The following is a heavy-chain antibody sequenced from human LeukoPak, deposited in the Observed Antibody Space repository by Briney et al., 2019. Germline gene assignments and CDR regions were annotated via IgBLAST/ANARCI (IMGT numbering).Heavy chain of an antibody. CDR2: IYPGDSDT. CDR1: GSSFTSYW. V-gene: IGHV5-51*01. Sequence: GASLQISWKGSGSSFTSYWIGWVRPMRGKGLEWMGIIYPGDSDTRYSPSFQGQLTISADKSISTAYLQWSSLKASDTAMYYCARLVVAAPQGDYGMDVWGQGTTVTVSS. CDR3: ARLVVAAPQGDYGMDV. J-gene: IGHJ6*02. D-gene: IGHD2-15*01.